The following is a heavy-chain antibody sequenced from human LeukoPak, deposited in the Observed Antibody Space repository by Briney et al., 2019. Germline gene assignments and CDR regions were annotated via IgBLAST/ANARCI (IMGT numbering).Heavy chain of an antibody. CDR3: ARTTHYDSSGPYY. CDR1: GGSISSSSHY. D-gene: IGHD3-22*01. J-gene: IGHJ4*02. CDR2: VFYSGST. Sequence: NPSETLSLTCTVSGGSISSSSHYWGWIRQSPGKGLEWIGSVFYSGSTFYNPSLKSRVTILVDTSKNEFSLKLSSVTAADTAVYYCARTTHYDSSGPYYWGQGTLVTVSS. V-gene: IGHV4-39*07.